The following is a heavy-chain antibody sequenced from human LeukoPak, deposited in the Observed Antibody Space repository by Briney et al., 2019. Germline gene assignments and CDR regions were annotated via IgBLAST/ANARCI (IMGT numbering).Heavy chain of an antibody. Sequence: GGSLRLSCAASGFTFSSYAMSWVRQAPGKGLEWVSAISGSGGSAYYADSVKGRFTISRDNSKNTLYLHMNSLRAEDAAVYYCAKSPYNSPLGSWIDPWGQGTLVTVSS. D-gene: IGHD6-19*01. CDR3: AKSPYNSPLGSWIDP. V-gene: IGHV3-23*01. CDR1: GFTFSSYA. J-gene: IGHJ5*02. CDR2: ISGSGGSA.